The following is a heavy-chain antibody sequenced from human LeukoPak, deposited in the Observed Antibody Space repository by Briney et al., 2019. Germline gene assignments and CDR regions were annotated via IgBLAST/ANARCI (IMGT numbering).Heavy chain of an antibody. CDR2: INHSGST. CDR3: ARGHDDILTVVWFDP. D-gene: IGHD3-9*01. J-gene: IGHJ5*02. V-gene: IGHV4-34*01. Sequence: QASETLSLTCAVYGGSFSGYYWSWIRQPPGKGLEWIGEINHSGSTNYNPSLKSRVTISVDTSKNQFSLKLSPVTAADTAVYYCARGHDDILTVVWFDPWGQGTLVTVSS. CDR1: GGSFSGYY.